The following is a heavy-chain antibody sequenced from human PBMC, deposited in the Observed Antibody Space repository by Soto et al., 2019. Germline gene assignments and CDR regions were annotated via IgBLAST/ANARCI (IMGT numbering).Heavy chain of an antibody. Sequence: SGPTLVNPTQTLTLTCTFSGFSLSTTGVGVGWIRQPPGKALESLALIYWDDDKRYNPSLKTRLTIAKDTSKNQVVLTMTNVDPVDTATYYCAHRRGPYTNWYDGDFDYWGQGTLVTVSS. CDR1: GFSLSTTGVG. CDR2: IYWDDDK. V-gene: IGHV2-5*02. CDR3: AHRRGPYTNWYDGDFDY. D-gene: IGHD1-1*01. J-gene: IGHJ4*02.